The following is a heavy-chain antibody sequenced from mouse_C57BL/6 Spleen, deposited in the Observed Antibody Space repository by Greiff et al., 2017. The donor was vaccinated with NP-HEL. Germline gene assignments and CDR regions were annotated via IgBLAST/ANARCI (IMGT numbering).Heavy chain of an antibody. CDR3: VRGSNIGYYYAMDY. Sequence: EVHLVESGGGLVQPKGSLKLSCAASGFTFNTYAMHWVRQAPGKGLEWVSRIRSKSSNYATYYADSVKDRFTISRDDSQSILYLQMNNLKTEDTAMYYCVRGSNIGYYYAMDYWGQGTSVTVSS. J-gene: IGHJ4*01. D-gene: IGHD2-5*01. CDR2: IRSKSSNYAT. V-gene: IGHV10-3*01. CDR1: GFTFNTYA.